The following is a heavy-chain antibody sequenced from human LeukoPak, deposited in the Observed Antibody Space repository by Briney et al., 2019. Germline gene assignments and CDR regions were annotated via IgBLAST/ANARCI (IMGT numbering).Heavy chain of an antibody. CDR3: ARNPANEERLSSLWKYLSPEHYYYMDV. CDR2: ISSTSSTI. J-gene: IGHJ6*03. D-gene: IGHD1-14*01. V-gene: IGHV3-48*01. CDR1: GFTFSSYE. Sequence: PGGSLRLSCAASGFTFSSYEMNWVRQAPGKGLEWVSYISSTSSTIYYADSVRGRFTISRDNAKNSLYLQMNSLRGEDTAVYYCARNPANEERLSSLWKYLSPEHYYYMDVWGKGTTVTVSS.